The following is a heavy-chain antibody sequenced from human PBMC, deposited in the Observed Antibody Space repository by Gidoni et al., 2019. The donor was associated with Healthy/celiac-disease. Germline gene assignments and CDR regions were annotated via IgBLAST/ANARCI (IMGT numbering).Heavy chain of an antibody. J-gene: IGHJ6*02. CDR3: AKANDLRSYYYGMDV. CDR2: ISYDGSNK. Sequence: AASGFTFSSYGMHWVRQAPGKGLEWVAVISYDGSNKYYADSVKGRFTISRDNSKNTLYLQMNSLRAEDTAVYYCAKANDLRSYYYGMDVWGQGTTVTVSS. V-gene: IGHV3-30*18. CDR1: GFTFSSYG. D-gene: IGHD4-17*01.